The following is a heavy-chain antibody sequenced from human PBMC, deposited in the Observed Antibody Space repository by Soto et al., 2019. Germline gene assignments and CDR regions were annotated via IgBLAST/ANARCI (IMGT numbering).Heavy chain of an antibody. D-gene: IGHD5-12*01. CDR1: GGSVSSGSYY. CDR2: IYYSGST. CDR3: ARGGEMATIREDSFDY. V-gene: IGHV4-61*01. Sequence: NPSETLSLTCTVSGGSVSSGSYYWSWIRQPPGKGLEWIGYIYYSGSTNYNPSLKSRVTISVDTSKNQFSLKLSSVTAADTAVYYCARGGEMATIREDSFDYWGQGTLVTVSS. J-gene: IGHJ4*02.